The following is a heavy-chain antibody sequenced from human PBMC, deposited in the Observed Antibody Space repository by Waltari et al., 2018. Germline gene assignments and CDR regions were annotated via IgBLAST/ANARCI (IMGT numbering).Heavy chain of an antibody. D-gene: IGHD2-15*01. V-gene: IGHV1-69*01. CDR3: ASERPVAGGSLIGTFDI. CDR1: GGSFSTYA. CDR2: IIPVFDTA. J-gene: IGHJ3*02. Sequence: QVHLVQSGAEVKKPGSSVRVSCKVSGGSFSTYAFTWGRQAPGQGLEWMGAIIPVFDTANYAHHFQDRVTITADESTNTVYMELNTLKSEDTAVYFCASERPVAGGSLIGTFDIWGQGTMVTVSS.